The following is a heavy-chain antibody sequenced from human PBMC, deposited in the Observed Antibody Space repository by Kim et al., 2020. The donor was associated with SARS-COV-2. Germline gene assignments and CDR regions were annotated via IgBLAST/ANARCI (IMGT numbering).Heavy chain of an antibody. CDR3: SRLVSPQIAFYYY. J-gene: IGHJ6*01. Sequence: GGSLRLSCAASGFTFSSYAMSCVRQAPGTGLDRVSAISGHCSNTHYADSVKGRFTISRDNSKNTLYLQMHSLRAEATAVYYYSRLVSPQIAFYYY. CDR2: ISGHCSNT. CDR1: GFTFSSYA. D-gene: IGHD2-21*01. V-gene: IGHV3-23*01.